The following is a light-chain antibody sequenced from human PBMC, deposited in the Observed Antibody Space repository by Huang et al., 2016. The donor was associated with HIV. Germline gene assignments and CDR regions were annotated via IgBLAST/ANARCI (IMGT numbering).Light chain of an antibody. Sequence: EILLTQSPATLSLSPGERAPLSCRASQSISNFLAWYQQRPGQPPRLLIYDASTRATGIPDRFSGSGSGTDFTLTISTLQPEDFAVYYCQQRSSWPPFTFGPGTKVDFK. V-gene: IGKV3-11*01. CDR3: QQRSSWPPFT. CDR2: DAS. J-gene: IGKJ3*01. CDR1: QSISNF.